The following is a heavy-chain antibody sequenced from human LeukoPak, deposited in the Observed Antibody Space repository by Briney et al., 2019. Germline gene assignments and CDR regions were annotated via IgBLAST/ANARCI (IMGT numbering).Heavy chain of an antibody. CDR2: ISGSGGST. CDR3: AGGGDYGDYIFDY. V-gene: IGHV3-23*01. Sequence: PGGSLRLSCAASGSTFSSYAMSWVRQAPGKGLEWVSAISGSGGSTYYADSVKGRFTISRDNSKNTLYLQMNSLRAEDTAVYYCAGGGDYGDYIFDYWGQGTLVTVSS. D-gene: IGHD4-17*01. J-gene: IGHJ4*02. CDR1: GSTFSSYA.